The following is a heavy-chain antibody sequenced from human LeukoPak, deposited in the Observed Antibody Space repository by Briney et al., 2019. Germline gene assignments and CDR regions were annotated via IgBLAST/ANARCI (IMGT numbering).Heavy chain of an antibody. V-gene: IGHV3-21*01. CDR3: ARAIAVAEGY. J-gene: IGHJ4*02. Sequence: GGSLRLSCAASGFTFSSYSMKWVRQAPGKGLEWVSYISGGSGYIYYADSVKGRFTISRDNAKNSLYLQMNSLRAEDTAVFYCARAIAVAEGYWGQGTLVTVSS. CDR2: ISGGSGYI. D-gene: IGHD6-19*01. CDR1: GFTFSSYS.